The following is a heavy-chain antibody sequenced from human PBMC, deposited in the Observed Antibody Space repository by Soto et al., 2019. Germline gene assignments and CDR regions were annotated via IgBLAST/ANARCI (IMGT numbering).Heavy chain of an antibody. CDR1: GYTFTRYD. J-gene: IGHJ5*02. D-gene: IGHD2-2*01. Sequence: ASVKVSCKASGYTFTRYDIHWVRQAPGQPLEWLGWISLYSDGTNYAQKFQGRVSMTTDTSTTTAYMELRSLRSDDTAVYYCARVVPGAEAWFGPWGQGTLVTVSS. CDR2: ISLYSDGT. CDR3: ARVVPGAEAWFGP. V-gene: IGHV1-18*01.